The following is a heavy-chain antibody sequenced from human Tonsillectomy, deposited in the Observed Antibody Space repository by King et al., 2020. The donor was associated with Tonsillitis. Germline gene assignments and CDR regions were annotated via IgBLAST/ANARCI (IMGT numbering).Heavy chain of an antibody. CDR1: GFPFDEYA. V-gene: IGHV3-9*01. Sequence: QLVQSGGGLVQPGRSLRLSCVSSGFPFDEYAMHWVRQAPGKGLEWVSGISGMGGSIGYADFVRGRFTISRDNAKKCLYLQMNSLRAEDTALYYCAKDSPNYCSGGSCYSWGYSCDYWGQGAPVTVSS. J-gene: IGHJ4*02. CDR2: ISGMGGSI. D-gene: IGHD2-15*01. CDR3: AKDSPNYCSGGSCYSWGYSCDY.